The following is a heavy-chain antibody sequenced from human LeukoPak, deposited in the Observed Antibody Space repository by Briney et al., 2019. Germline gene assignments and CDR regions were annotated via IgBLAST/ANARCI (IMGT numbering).Heavy chain of an antibody. Sequence: GGSLRLSCAASGFTASSYYMNWVRQAPGKGLEWVSSISSSSSYIYYADSVKGRFTISRDNAKNSLYLQMNSLRAEDTAVYYCARDGGITLVRGVIMGDYYYYYMDVWGRGTTVTVSS. CDR1: GFTASSYY. V-gene: IGHV3-21*01. J-gene: IGHJ6*03. D-gene: IGHD3-10*01. CDR2: ISSSSSYI. CDR3: ARDGGITLVRGVIMGDYYYYYMDV.